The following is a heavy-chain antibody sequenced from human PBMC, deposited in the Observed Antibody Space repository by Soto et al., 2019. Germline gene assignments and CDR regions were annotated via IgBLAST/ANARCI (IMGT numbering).Heavy chain of an antibody. V-gene: IGHV3-33*01. CDR3: ERARALGIVVVDDAFDI. CDR1: GFTFSSYG. CDR2: IWYDGSNK. J-gene: IGHJ3*02. D-gene: IGHD2-15*01. Sequence: QVQLVESGGGVVQPGRSLRLSCAASGFTFSSYGMHWVRQAPGKGLEWVAVIWYDGSNKYYADSVKGRFTISRDNSKNTLYLQMNSLRAEDTAVYYCERARALGIVVVDDAFDIWGQGTMVTVSS.